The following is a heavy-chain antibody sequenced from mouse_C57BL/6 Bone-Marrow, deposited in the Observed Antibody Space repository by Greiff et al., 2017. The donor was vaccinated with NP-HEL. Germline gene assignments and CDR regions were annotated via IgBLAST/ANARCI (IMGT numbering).Heavy chain of an antibody. Sequence: QVQLQQPGAELLKPGASVKMSCKASGYTFTSYWITWVKQRPGQGLEWIGDIYPGSGSTNYNEKFKSKATLTVDTSSSTAYMQLSSLTSEDSAVYYCAGGSYYSNYVDYWGQGTTLTVSS. V-gene: IGHV1-55*01. CDR1: GYTFTSYW. J-gene: IGHJ2*01. CDR3: AGGSYYSNYVDY. CDR2: IYPGSGST. D-gene: IGHD2-5*01.